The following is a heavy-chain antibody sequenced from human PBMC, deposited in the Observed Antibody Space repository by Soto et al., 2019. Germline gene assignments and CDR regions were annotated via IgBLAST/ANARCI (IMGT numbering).Heavy chain of an antibody. CDR1: GFTFSSYG. Sequence: QVQLVESGGGVVQPGRSLRLSCAASGFTFSSYGMHWVRQAPGKGLEWVAVIWYDGSNKYYADSVKGRFTISRDNSKNTLYLQMTSLRAEDTAVYSCARLQLLVGGYYYGLDVWGQGTTVTFSS. D-gene: IGHD6-19*01. CDR2: IWYDGSNK. CDR3: ARLQLLVGGYYYGLDV. V-gene: IGHV3-33*01. J-gene: IGHJ6*02.